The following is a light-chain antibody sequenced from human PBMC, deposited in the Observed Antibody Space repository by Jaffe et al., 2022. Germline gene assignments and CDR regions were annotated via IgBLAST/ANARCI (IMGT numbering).Light chain of an antibody. CDR2: DAS. V-gene: IGKV1D-13*01. CDR3: QQYNNYPVT. J-gene: IGKJ5*01. CDR1: QGISSA. Sequence: AIQLTQSPSSLSASVGDRVTTTCRASQGISSALAWYQQKPGKPPQLLISDASNLESGVPSRFSGSESGTDFTLTISSLQPEDFATYYCQQYNNYPVTFGQGTRLEIK.